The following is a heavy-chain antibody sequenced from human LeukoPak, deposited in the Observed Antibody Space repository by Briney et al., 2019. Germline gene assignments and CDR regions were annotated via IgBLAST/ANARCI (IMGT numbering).Heavy chain of an antibody. D-gene: IGHD6-13*01. CDR3: AQKRIAAAGIWGTRGVADDY. Sequence: SETLSLTCAVYGGSFSGYYWSWLRQPPGKGLEWIGEINHSGSTNYNPSLKSRVTISVDTSKNQFSLKLSSVTAADTAVYYCAQKRIAAAGIWGTRGVADDYRGQGTLVTVSS. CDR1: GGSFSGYY. J-gene: IGHJ4*02. CDR2: INHSGST. V-gene: IGHV4-34*01.